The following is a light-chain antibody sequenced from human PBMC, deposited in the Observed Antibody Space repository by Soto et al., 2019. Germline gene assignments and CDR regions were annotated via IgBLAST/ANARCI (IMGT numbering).Light chain of an antibody. CDR1: SSDVGGYNY. V-gene: IGLV2-8*01. J-gene: IGLJ2*01. CDR2: EVS. CDR3: SSYTGSNKLV. Sequence: QSALTQPPSASGSPGQSVTISCTGTSSDVGGYNYVSWYQQHPGKAPTLMIYEVSKRPSGVSDRFSGSKSGNTASLTVSGLQAEDEADYYRSSYTGSNKLVFGGGTKLTVL.